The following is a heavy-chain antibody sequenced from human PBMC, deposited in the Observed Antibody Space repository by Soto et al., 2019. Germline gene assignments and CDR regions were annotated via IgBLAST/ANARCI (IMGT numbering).Heavy chain of an antibody. J-gene: IGHJ4*02. V-gene: IGHV3-15*01. Sequence: EVQLVESGGVLVKPGGSLRLSFAASGFTFNKAWMTWVRQAPGKGLEWVGRIKSQTDGGTTDYTAPVKGRFTISRDDSKNTLYLQMNSLKTEDTAVYYCATRPPPYGDYALDFWGQGTLVTVSS. CDR1: GFTFNKAW. CDR2: IKSQTDGGTT. D-gene: IGHD4-17*01. CDR3: ATRPPPYGDYALDF.